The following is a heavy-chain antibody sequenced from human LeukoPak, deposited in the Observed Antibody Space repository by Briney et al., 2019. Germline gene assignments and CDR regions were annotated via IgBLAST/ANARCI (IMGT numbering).Heavy chain of an antibody. Sequence: SEALSLTCTVSSGSITRHYWTWIRQPPGKGLEWIGYIHYGGSTNYNPSLKSRVTISVDTSKKQFSLNMSSVTPADTALYYCARDSVDESSGYYPSGAFDLWGQGTLVTVSS. J-gene: IGHJ3*01. CDR2: IHYGGST. D-gene: IGHD3-22*01. V-gene: IGHV4-59*11. CDR3: ARDSVDESSGYYPSGAFDL. CDR1: SGSITRHY.